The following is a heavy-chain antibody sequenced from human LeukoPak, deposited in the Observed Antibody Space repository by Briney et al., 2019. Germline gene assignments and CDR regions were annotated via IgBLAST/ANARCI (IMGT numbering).Heavy chain of an antibody. D-gene: IGHD3-10*01. CDR1: GGTFSSYA. CDR2: IIPVFGTA. Sequence: SVKVSCKASGGTFSSYAISWVRQAPGQGLEWMGRIIPVFGTANYAQKFQGRVTITTDESTSTAYMELSSLRSEATAVYYCXXXXXXAXPXRGDXWGQGTLVT. J-gene: IGHJ4*02. CDR3: XXXXXXAXPXRGDX. V-gene: IGHV1-69*05.